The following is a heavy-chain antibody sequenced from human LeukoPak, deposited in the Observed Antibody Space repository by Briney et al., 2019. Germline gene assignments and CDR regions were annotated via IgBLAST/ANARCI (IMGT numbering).Heavy chain of an antibody. Sequence: ASVKVSCKASGGTFSSYAISWVRQAPGQGLEWMGRIIPILGIANYAQKFQGRVTITADKSTSTAYMELSSLRSEDTAVYYCARGPQVVAATLDYWAREPWSPSPQ. CDR1: GGTFSSYA. D-gene: IGHD2-15*01. V-gene: IGHV1-69*04. J-gene: IGHJ4*02. CDR3: ARGPQVVAATLDY. CDR2: IIPILGIA.